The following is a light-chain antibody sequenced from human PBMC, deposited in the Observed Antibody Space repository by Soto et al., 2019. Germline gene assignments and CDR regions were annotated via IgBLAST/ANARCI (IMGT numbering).Light chain of an antibody. V-gene: IGLV3-1*01. CDR3: QAWDSTTYVV. Sequence: SYDLTQPPSVSVSPGQTASITCSGDKLGDKFAFWYQQKPGQSPVLVIYQHSKRPSGIPERFSGSNSGNTATLTISGTQSMDEADYYCQAWDSTTYVVFGGGTKVTVL. CDR1: KLGDKF. J-gene: IGLJ2*01. CDR2: QHS.